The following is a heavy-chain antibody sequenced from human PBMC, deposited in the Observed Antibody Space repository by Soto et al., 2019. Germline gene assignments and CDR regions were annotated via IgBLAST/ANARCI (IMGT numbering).Heavy chain of an antibody. CDR1: GLIFSNYA. J-gene: IGHJ4*02. CDR2: ISSTTNYI. Sequence: EVQLLESGGGLVQPGGSLRLSCTASGLIFSNYAMTWVRQAPGKGLEWLSDISSTTNYIYYGDSMKGRFTISRDNAKNSLYLEMNSLRAEDTAVYYCARESEDLTSNFDYWGQGTLVTVSS. V-gene: IGHV3-21*06. CDR3: ARESEDLTSNFDY.